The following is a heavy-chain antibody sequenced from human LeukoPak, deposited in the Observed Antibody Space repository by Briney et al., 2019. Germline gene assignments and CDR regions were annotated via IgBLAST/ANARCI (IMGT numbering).Heavy chain of an antibody. CDR3: ARGIQLWFHPPPYYYYYGMDV. CDR2: IYHSGST. J-gene: IGHJ6*02. Sequence: SETLSLTCAVSGGSISSGGYSWSWIRQPPGKGLEWIGYIYHSGSTYYNPSLKSRVTISVDRSKNQFSLKLSSVTAADTAVYYCARGIQLWFHPPPYYYYYGMDVWGQGTTVTVSS. V-gene: IGHV4-30-2*01. CDR1: GGSISSGGYS. D-gene: IGHD5-18*01.